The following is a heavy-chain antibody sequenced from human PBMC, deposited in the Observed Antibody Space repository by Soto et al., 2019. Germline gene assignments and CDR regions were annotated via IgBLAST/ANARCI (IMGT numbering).Heavy chain of an antibody. V-gene: IGHV3-30-3*01. Sequence: GGSLRLSCAASGFTFSIYALHWVRQAPGKGLEWVAVISFDGSNKVYADSVKGRFTISRDNSKNTLYVQMNSLRGEDTAVYYCARGRYCSGTSCYTDYYFGLDVWGQGTTVTVSS. CDR1: GFTFSIYA. D-gene: IGHD2-2*02. CDR3: ARGRYCSGTSCYTDYYFGLDV. CDR2: ISFDGSNK. J-gene: IGHJ6*02.